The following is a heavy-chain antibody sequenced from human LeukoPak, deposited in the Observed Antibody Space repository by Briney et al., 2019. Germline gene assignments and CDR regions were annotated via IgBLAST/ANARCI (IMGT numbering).Heavy chain of an antibody. V-gene: IGHV1-18*01. Sequence: GASVKVSCKASGYTFTSYGISWVRQAPGQGLEWMGWISAYNGNTNYAQKLQGRVTMTTDTSTSTAYMELRSLRSDDTAVYYCARDSYYYDSSGYWRYFDYWGQGTLVTVSS. D-gene: IGHD3-22*01. J-gene: IGHJ4*02. CDR2: ISAYNGNT. CDR1: GYTFTSYG. CDR3: ARDSYYYDSSGYWRYFDY.